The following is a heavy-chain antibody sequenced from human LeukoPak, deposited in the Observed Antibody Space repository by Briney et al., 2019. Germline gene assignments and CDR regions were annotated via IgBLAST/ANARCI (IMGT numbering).Heavy chain of an antibody. Sequence: SVKVSCKASGGTFSSYAISWVRQAPGQGLEWMGGIIPILGTANYAQKFQGRVTITTDESTSTAYMELSSLRSEDTAVYYCARDNCSSTSCYFRLNYWGQGTLVTVSS. D-gene: IGHD2-2*01. V-gene: IGHV1-69*05. CDR1: GGTFSSYA. CDR3: ARDNCSSTSCYFRLNY. CDR2: IIPILGTA. J-gene: IGHJ4*02.